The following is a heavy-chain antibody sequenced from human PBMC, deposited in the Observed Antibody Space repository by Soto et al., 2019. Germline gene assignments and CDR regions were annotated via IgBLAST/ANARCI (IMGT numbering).Heavy chain of an antibody. CDR1: GFTFSSYS. D-gene: IGHD2-21*02. Sequence: EVQLVESGGGLVQPGGSLRLSCAASGFTFSSYSMNWVRQAPGKGLEWVSYISSSSSTIYYADSVKGRFTISRDNGKNSLYLQMYSLRAEDTAVYYCARDKGDSPYYYYYMDVWGKGTSVTVSS. CDR2: ISSSSSTI. J-gene: IGHJ6*03. V-gene: IGHV3-48*01. CDR3: ARDKGDSPYYYYYMDV.